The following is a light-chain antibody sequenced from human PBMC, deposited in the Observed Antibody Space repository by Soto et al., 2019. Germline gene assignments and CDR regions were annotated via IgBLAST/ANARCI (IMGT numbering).Light chain of an antibody. CDR2: AAS. J-gene: IGKJ1*01. V-gene: IGKV1-8*01. CDR3: QQYYSYPRT. CDR1: QGISSY. Sequence: AIQMTQSPSSFSASPGDRVTITCRASQGISSYLAWYQQKPGKAPKLLIYAASTLQCGVPSRFSGSGSGTDFTLTISCLQSEDFATYYCQQYYSYPRTFGQGTKVDIK.